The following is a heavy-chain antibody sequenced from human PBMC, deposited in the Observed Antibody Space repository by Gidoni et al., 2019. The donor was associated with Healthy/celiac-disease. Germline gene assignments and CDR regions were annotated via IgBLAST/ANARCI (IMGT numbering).Heavy chain of an antibody. CDR2: ISGRGGRT. CDR1: GFHFSSYA. V-gene: IGHV3-23*01. Sequence: EVQLLESGGGLVQPGGSLRLSCAATGFHFSSYAMSWVRQAPGKGLEWVSAISGRGGRTYYADSVKGRFTISRDNSKNTLYLQMNSLRAEDTAVYYCAKDSGPIYGYDSDYWGQGTLVTVSS. D-gene: IGHD5-12*01. CDR3: AKDSGPIYGYDSDY. J-gene: IGHJ4*02.